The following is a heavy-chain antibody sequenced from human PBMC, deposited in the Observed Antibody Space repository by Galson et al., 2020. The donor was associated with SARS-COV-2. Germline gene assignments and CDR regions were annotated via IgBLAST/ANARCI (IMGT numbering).Heavy chain of an antibody. CDR2: VADSGST. CDR3: ARQGTYGFFHSSGRYPFGN. J-gene: IGHJ4*02. D-gene: IGHD6-19*01. CDR1: RGSISSSDYS. Sequence: SETLSLTCSVSRGSISSSDYSWGWIRQAPGKGLEWIGSVADSGSTSYNPSLKSRVTISVDASKNQFSLNVRSVTAADTAVYYCARQGTYGFFHSSGRYPFGNWGQGTLFTVSS. V-gene: IGHV4-39*01.